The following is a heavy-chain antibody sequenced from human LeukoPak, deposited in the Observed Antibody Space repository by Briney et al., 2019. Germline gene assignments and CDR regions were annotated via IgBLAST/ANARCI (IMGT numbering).Heavy chain of an antibody. Sequence: GGSLRLSCAASGFTFSSYWMSWVRQAPGKGLEWVSSISSSSSYVYYADSVKGRFTISRDNAKNSLYLQMNSLRAEDTAVYYCARGVHYYDSSGYYYDYFDYWGQGTLVTVSS. CDR1: GFTFSSYW. CDR3: ARGVHYYDSSGYYYDYFDY. V-gene: IGHV3-21*01. D-gene: IGHD3-22*01. CDR2: ISSSSSYV. J-gene: IGHJ4*02.